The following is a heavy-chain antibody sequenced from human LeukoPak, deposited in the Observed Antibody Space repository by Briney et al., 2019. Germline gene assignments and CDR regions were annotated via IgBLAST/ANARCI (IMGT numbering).Heavy chain of an antibody. Sequence: GASVKVSCKASGYTFTSYGISWVRQAPGQGLEWMGWISAYNGNTKYVQKLQGGVTMTTDTSTSTAYMELRSLRSDDTAVYYCARDQYYDILTGLNLNYFDYWGQGTLVTVSS. CDR2: ISAYNGNT. V-gene: IGHV1-18*01. D-gene: IGHD3-9*01. J-gene: IGHJ4*02. CDR3: ARDQYYDILTGLNLNYFDY. CDR1: GYTFTSYG.